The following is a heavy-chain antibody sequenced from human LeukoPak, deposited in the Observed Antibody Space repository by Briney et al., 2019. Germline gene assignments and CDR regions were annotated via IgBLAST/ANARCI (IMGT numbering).Heavy chain of an antibody. Sequence: GASVTVSCKASGYTFTGYYMHWVRQAPGQGFERMGWINPNTGGTHYEQNFQGRVTMTRDTSISTAYMAFSRLKSDDTAVYFCARGDGAHVGNDYWGHGTLVTVSS. D-gene: IGHD4/OR15-4a*01. V-gene: IGHV1-2*02. J-gene: IGHJ4*01. CDR3: ARGDGAHVGNDY. CDR2: INPNTGGT. CDR1: GYTFTGYY.